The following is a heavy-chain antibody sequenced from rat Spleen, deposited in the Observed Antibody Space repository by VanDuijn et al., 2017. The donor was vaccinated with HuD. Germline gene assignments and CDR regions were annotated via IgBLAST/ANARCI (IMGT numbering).Heavy chain of an antibody. CDR2: ISTGGGNT. D-gene: IGHD1-6*01. CDR3: ARLADVYYGFDY. J-gene: IGHJ2*01. Sequence: EVQLVESGGGLVQPGRSLKLSCAASGFTFSNYDMAWVRQAPTKGLEWVASISTGGGNTYYRDSVKGRFTISRDNAKSTLYLQMDSLRSEDTATYYCARLADVYYGFDYWGQGVMVTVSS. CDR1: GFTFSNYD. V-gene: IGHV5S23*01.